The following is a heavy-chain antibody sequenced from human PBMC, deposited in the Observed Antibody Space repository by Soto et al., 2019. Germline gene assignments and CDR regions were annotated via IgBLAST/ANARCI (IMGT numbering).Heavy chain of an antibody. Sequence: PSETLSLTCTVSGGSISSGDYYWSWIRQPPGKGLEWIGYIYYSGSTYYNPSLKSRVTISVDTSKNQFSLKLSSVTAADTAVYYCARDVYCSGGSCYSAPGAFDIWGQG. J-gene: IGHJ3*02. CDR1: GGSISSGDYY. D-gene: IGHD2-15*01. CDR3: ARDVYCSGGSCYSAPGAFDI. CDR2: IYYSGST. V-gene: IGHV4-30-4*01.